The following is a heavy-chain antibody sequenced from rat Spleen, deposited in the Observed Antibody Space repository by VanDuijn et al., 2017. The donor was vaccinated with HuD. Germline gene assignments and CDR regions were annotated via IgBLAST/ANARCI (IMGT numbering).Heavy chain of an antibody. J-gene: IGHJ2*01. CDR3: TTANNYGY. V-gene: IGHV5-29*01. CDR1: GFTFSDYG. D-gene: IGHD1-10*01. Sequence: EVQLVESDGGLVQPERSLKLSCAASGFTFSDYGVAWVRQAPTTGLEWVATISYGDSSGHSGTYYRDPVKGRFTISRDNAKSTLYLQMDSLRSEDTATYYCTTANNYGYWGQGVTVTVSS. CDR2: ISYGDSSGHSGT.